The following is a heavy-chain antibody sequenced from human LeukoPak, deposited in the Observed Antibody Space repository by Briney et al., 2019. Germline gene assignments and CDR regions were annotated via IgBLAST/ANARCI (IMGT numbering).Heavy chain of an antibody. Sequence: GGSLRLSCAASGFTFSSYAMHWVRQAPGKGLEWVAVISYDGSNKYYADSVKGRFTISRDNSKNTLYLQMNSLRAEDTAVYYCARETAVRPLDYWGQGTLVTVSS. CDR2: ISYDGSNK. CDR1: GFTFSSYA. V-gene: IGHV3-30*01. CDR3: ARETAVRPLDY. D-gene: IGHD4-11*01. J-gene: IGHJ4*02.